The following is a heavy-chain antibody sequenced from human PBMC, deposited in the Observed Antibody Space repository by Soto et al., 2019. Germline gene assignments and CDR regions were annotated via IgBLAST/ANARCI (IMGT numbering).Heavy chain of an antibody. D-gene: IGHD6-6*01. CDR1: GFTFSSYT. J-gene: IGHJ4*02. V-gene: IGHV3-23*01. Sequence: PGGSLRLSCEASGFTFSSYTMNWVRRAPGKGLEWVATIGGSGGGTYYGDSVKGRFTISRDNSKNTVYLQMNSLRAEDTAIYYCSRAREAALLRVPSSHWGQGTLVTVSS. CDR3: SRAREAALLRVPSSH. CDR2: IGGSGGGT.